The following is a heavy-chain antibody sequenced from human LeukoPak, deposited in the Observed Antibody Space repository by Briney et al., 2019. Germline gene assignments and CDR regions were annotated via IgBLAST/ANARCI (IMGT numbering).Heavy chain of an antibody. D-gene: IGHD2-15*01. Sequence: SETLSLTCAVSGDSISSGGYSWSWIRQPPGKGLEWIGYIYHSGSTYYNPSLKSRVTISVDGSKNQFSLKLSSVTAADTAVYYCASLREGGVAHWFDPWGQGTLVTVSS. V-gene: IGHV4-30-2*01. J-gene: IGHJ5*02. CDR1: GDSISSGGYS. CDR2: IYHSGST. CDR3: ASLREGGVAHWFDP.